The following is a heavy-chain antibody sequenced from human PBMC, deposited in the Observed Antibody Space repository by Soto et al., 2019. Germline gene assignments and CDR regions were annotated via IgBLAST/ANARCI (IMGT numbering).Heavy chain of an antibody. J-gene: IGHJ4*01. CDR1: GFTFDDYA. Sequence: PGGSLRLSCAASGFTFDDYAMHWVRLAPGKGLEWVSGITWNSGSIGYADSVKGRFTISRDSAKNSLYLQMNSLRADDTALYYWAKIGGYSSGWPFYYCGQGNLITVSS. CDR3: AKIGGYSSGWPFYY. D-gene: IGHD6-25*01. V-gene: IGHV3-9*01. CDR2: ITWNSGSI.